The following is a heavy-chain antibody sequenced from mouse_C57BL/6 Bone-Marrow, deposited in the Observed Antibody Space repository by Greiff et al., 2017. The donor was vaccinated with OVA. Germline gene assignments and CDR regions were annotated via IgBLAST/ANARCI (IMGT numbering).Heavy chain of an antibody. Sequence: EVQVVESGGDLVKPGGSLKLSCAASGFTFSSYGMSWVRQTPDKRLEWVATISSGGSYTYYPDSVKGRFTISRDNAKNTLYLQMSSLKSEDTAMYYCARHGLGHMDYWGQGTSVTVSS. V-gene: IGHV5-6*01. CDR3: ARHGLGHMDY. CDR2: ISSGGSYT. J-gene: IGHJ4*01. D-gene: IGHD4-1*01. CDR1: GFTFSSYG.